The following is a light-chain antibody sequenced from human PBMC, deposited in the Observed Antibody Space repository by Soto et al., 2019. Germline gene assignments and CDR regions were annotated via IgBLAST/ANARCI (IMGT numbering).Light chain of an antibody. CDR1: QRVSSY. Sequence: EIVLTQSPATLSLSPGERATLSCRASQRVSSYLAWYQQKPGQAPRLLIYAASNRATGIPARFSGSGSGTDFTLTIRSLEPEAFAVYYCQQRSNWPPLTFGGGTKVEIK. J-gene: IGKJ4*01. CDR2: AAS. V-gene: IGKV3-11*01. CDR3: QQRSNWPPLT.